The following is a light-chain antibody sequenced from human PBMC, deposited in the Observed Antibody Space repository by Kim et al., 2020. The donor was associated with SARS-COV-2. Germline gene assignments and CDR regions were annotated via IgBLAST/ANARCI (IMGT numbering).Light chain of an antibody. CDR1: QSVSSN. CDR3: QQYNNWPPLT. CDR2: GAS. V-gene: IGKV3-15*01. Sequence: SQGESATLSCRASQSVSSNLAWYQQKPGQAPRLLIYGASTRATGIPARFSGSGSGTEFTLTISSLQSEDFAVYYCQQYNNWPPLTFGGGTKVDIK. J-gene: IGKJ4*01.